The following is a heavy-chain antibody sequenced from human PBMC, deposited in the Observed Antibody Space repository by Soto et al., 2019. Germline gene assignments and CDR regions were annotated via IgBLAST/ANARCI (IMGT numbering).Heavy chain of an antibody. D-gene: IGHD3-10*01. CDR2: IYHSGST. Sequence: SETLSLTFAISGGSISSSDWWSWVRQPPGKGLEWIGEIYHSGSTNYNPSLKSRVTISVDKSKNQFSLKLSAVTAADTAVYYCARGQGTRENWFDPWGQGTLVTVSS. CDR1: GGSISSSDW. CDR3: ARGQGTRENWFDP. V-gene: IGHV4-4*02. J-gene: IGHJ5*02.